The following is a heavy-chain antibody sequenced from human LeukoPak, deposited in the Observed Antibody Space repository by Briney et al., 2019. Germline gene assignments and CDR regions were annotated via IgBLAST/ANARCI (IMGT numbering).Heavy chain of an antibody. CDR1: GYTFTSYY. CDR2: INPSGGST. V-gene: IGHV1-46*01. J-gene: IGHJ4*02. CDR3: ARSPARGYDILTNYNDY. D-gene: IGHD3-9*01. Sequence: ASVKVSCKASGYTFTSYYMHWVRQAPGQGLEWMGIINPSGGSTSYAQKFQGRVTMTRDTSTSTVYMELSSLRSEDTAVYYCARSPARGYDILTNYNDYWGQGTLVTVSS.